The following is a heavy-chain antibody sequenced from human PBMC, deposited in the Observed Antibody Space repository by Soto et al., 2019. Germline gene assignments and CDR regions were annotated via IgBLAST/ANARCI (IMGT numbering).Heavy chain of an antibody. CDR3: ARASPSPRITMIVVVITTDWYFDL. Sequence: PSETLSLTCTVSGGSISSSSYYWGWIRQPPGKGLEWIGSIYYSGSTYYNPSLKSRVTISVDTSKNQFSLKLSSATAADTAVYYCARASPSPRITMIVVVITTDWYFDLWGRGTLVTVSS. CDR1: GGSISSSSYY. J-gene: IGHJ2*01. V-gene: IGHV4-39*01. CDR2: IYYSGST. D-gene: IGHD3-22*01.